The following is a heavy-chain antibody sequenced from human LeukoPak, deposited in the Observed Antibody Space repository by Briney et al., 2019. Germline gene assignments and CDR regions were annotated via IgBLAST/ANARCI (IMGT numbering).Heavy chain of an antibody. D-gene: IGHD3-10*01. CDR1: GGTFSSYA. V-gene: IGHV1-69*04. J-gene: IGHJ4*02. CDR2: IIPILGIA. CDR3: ARDPPELWKYGSGSQYFDY. Sequence: ASVKVSCKASGGTFSSYAISWVRQAPGQGLEWMGRIIPILGIANYAQKFQGRVTITTDKSTSTAYMELSSLRSDDTAVYFCARDPPELWKYGSGSQYFDYWGQGTLVTVSS.